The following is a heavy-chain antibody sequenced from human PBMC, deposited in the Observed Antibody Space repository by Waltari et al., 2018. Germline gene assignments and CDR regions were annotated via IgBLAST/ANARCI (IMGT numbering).Heavy chain of an antibody. D-gene: IGHD3-22*01. V-gene: IGHV4-59*11. CDR3: ARDPGPNDSRVWENAFDI. Sequence: QVQLQESGPGLVKPSETLSLTCTVSGGSISNHYWSWIRQPPGKGLEWIGYIYYSGSTNYNPSLKSRVTMLVDTSKNQFSLRLSSVTAADTAVYYCARDPGPNDSRVWENAFDIWGQGIMVTVSS. J-gene: IGHJ3*02. CDR1: GGSISNHY. CDR2: IYYSGST.